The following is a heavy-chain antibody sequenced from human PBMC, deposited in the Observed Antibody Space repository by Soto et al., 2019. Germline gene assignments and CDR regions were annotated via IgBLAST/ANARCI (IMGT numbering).Heavy chain of an antibody. V-gene: IGHV4-34*01. CDR1: GASFSGYY. Sequence: SETLSLTCAVYGASFSGYYWSWIRQPPGKGLEWIGEINHSGSTNYNPSLKSRVTISVDTSKNQFSLKLSSVTAADTAVYYCARAYASGSSNFDYGGQGTLVTVSS. CDR2: INHSGST. J-gene: IGHJ4*02. CDR3: ARAYASGSSNFDY. D-gene: IGHD3-10*01.